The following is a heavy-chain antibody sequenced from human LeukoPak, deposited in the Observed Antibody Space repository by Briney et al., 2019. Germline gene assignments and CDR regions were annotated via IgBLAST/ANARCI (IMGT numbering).Heavy chain of an antibody. V-gene: IGHV1-18*01. CDR2: ISSNSGDT. CDR1: NYVFVNYH. Sequence: ASVKVSCAASNYVFVNYHINWVRQAPGQGLEWMGWISSNSGDTKFAQKFQDRVTMTRDTSTKTVYLDLRNLRSDDTAIYFCARDLRAGPPVDLWGQGTAVTVS. J-gene: IGHJ3*01. CDR3: ARDLRAGPPVDL.